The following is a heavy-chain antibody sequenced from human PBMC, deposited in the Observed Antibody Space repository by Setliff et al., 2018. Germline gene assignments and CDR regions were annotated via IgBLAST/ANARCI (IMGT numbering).Heavy chain of an antibody. V-gene: IGHV4-4*07. D-gene: IGHD4-17*01. CDR1: GGSMGSYY. Sequence: PSETLSLTCTVSGGSMGSYYWTWIRQPAGKGLEWIGHIYIGGSANYNPSLKSRVTISVDTSKNQFSLNLSSVTAADSAVYYCAREYFYGDYLDYWGQGTLVTVSS. CDR2: IYIGGSA. CDR3: AREYFYGDYLDY. J-gene: IGHJ4*02.